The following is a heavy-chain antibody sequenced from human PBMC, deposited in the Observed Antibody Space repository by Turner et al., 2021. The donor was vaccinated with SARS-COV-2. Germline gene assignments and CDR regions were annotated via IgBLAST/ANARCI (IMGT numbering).Heavy chain of an antibody. V-gene: IGHV4-39*01. Sequence: QLQLQESGPGLMKPSETLSLTCTVSGGPISSSSHYWGWIRQPPGKGLEWIGNIYYSGSAYYNPSLKSRVTISVDPSKNQFSLKLTSVTAADTAVYYCARLMDTAMDYYGTDVWGQGTTVTVSS. CDR3: ARLMDTAMDYYGTDV. CDR1: GGPISSSSHY. D-gene: IGHD5-18*01. J-gene: IGHJ6*02. CDR2: IYYSGSA.